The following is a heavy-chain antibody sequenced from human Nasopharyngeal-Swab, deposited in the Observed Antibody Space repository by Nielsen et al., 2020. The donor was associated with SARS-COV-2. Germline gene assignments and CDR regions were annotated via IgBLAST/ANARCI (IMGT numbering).Heavy chain of an antibody. CDR3: AREIYYGSGSYYVDDAFDI. J-gene: IGHJ3*02. V-gene: IGHV1-2*02. D-gene: IGHD3-10*01. Sequence: WVRQAPGQGPEWVGSLSPNSGGTNYAQKFQGRVTLTLDTSINTAYMDLTSLRSDDTAVYYCAREIYYGSGSYYVDDAFDIWGQGTMVTVSS. CDR2: LSPNSGGT.